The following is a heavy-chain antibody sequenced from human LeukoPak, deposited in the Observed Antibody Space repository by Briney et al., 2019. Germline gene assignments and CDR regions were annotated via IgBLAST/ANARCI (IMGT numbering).Heavy chain of an antibody. CDR2: IWYDGSNK. CDR3: ARVVGYYYGMDV. CDR1: GFTFSSYG. V-gene: IGHV3-33*08. D-gene: IGHD1-26*01. J-gene: IGHJ6*04. Sequence: GGSLRLSCAASGFTFSSYGMHWVRQAPGKGLEWVAVIWYDGSNKYYADSVKGRFTISRDNAKNSLYLQMNSLRAEDTAVYYCARVVGYYYGMDVWGKGTTVTVSS.